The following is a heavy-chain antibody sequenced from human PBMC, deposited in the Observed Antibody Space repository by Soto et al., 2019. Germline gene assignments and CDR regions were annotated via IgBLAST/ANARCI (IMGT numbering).Heavy chain of an antibody. J-gene: IGHJ4*02. D-gene: IGHD6-19*01. CDR3: ARVFSSGSGWMYYFDF. CDR2: VFHTGGT. V-gene: IGHV4-4*02. CDR1: SDSIAGENW. Sequence: QVQLQESGPGLVKPSETLSLTCTVSSDSIAGENWWSWVRQPPGLGLEWIGEVFHTGGTNYNPSLKSRVTIEVDKSKNQFSLELSSATAADTAVYYCARVFSSGSGWMYYFDFWGQGTLVSVSS.